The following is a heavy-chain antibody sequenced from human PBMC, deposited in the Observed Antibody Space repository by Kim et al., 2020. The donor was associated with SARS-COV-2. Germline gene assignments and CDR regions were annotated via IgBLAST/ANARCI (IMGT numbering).Heavy chain of an antibody. CDR1: GFTFSSYA. V-gene: IGHV3-64D*09. D-gene: IGHD4-17*01. CDR3: VKVRTRHPYGGQIGNFDY. CDR2: ISSNGGST. J-gene: IGHJ4*02. Sequence: GGSLRLSCSASGFTFSSYAMHWVRQAPGKGLEYVSAISSNGGSTYYADSVKDRFTISRDNSKNTLYLQMSSLRAEDTAVYYCVKVRTRHPYGGQIGNFDYWGQGTLVTVSS.